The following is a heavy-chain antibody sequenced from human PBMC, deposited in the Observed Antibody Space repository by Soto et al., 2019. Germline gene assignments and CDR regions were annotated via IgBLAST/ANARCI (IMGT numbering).Heavy chain of an antibody. V-gene: IGHV1-18*04. CDR3: ARLMVRGVIRHYYGMDV. J-gene: IGHJ6*02. CDR1: GYTFTSYG. CDR2: ISAYNCNT. Sequence: GASVKVSCKASGYTFTSYGISWVRQAPGQGLEWMGWISAYNCNTNYAQRLQGRVTMTTDTSTSTAYMELRSLRSDDTAVYYCARLMVRGVIRHYYGMDVWGQGTTVTVSS. D-gene: IGHD3-10*01.